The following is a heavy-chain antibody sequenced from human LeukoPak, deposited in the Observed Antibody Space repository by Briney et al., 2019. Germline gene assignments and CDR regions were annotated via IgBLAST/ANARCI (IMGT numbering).Heavy chain of an antibody. CDR2: IYYSGST. V-gene: IGHV4-59*01. CDR1: GGSISGYY. CDR3: ARLYCGGDCYHNWFDP. J-gene: IGHJ5*02. D-gene: IGHD2-21*02. Sequence: SETLSLTCTVSGGSISGYYWSWIRQPPGKGLEWVGYIYYSGSTNYNPSLKSRVTISVDTSKNQFALKLSSVTAADTAVYYCARLYCGGDCYHNWFDPWGQGTLVTVSS.